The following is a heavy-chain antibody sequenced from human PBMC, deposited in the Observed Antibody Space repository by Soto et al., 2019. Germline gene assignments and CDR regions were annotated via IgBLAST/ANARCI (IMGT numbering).Heavy chain of an antibody. CDR1: GFNFEDYA. J-gene: IGHJ4*02. Sequence: GGSLRLSCEGFGFNFEDYAMHWIRQAPGKGLEWVSGINWNGGITGYADSVKGRFTVSRDNANNSLHLEMSSLKTDDTAVYYCTIEGAYPGPDFDYWGQGTLVTVSS. V-gene: IGHV3-9*01. D-gene: IGHD3-16*01. CDR3: TIEGAYPGPDFDY. CDR2: INWNGGIT.